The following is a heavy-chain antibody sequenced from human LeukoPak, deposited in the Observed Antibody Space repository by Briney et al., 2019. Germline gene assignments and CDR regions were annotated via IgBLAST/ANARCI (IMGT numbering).Heavy chain of an antibody. J-gene: IGHJ4*02. Sequence: GGSLRLSCAASGFAVSSNYMSWVRQAPGKGLEWVSVIYSGGSTSYADSVKGRFTVSRDDSKNTLYLQMNSLKTEDTAVYYCTTGGIDYGDFYYFDYWGQGTLVTVSS. CDR3: TTGGIDYGDFYYFDY. V-gene: IGHV3-66*01. CDR2: IYSGGST. D-gene: IGHD4-17*01. CDR1: GFAVSSNY.